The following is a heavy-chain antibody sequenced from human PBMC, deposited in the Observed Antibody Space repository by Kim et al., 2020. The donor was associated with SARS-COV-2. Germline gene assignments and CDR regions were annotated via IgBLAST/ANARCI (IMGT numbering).Heavy chain of an antibody. Sequence: GGSLRLSCAACGFTFISYAMSWVRQAPGKVLEWVSAISGSGGSTYYADSVKGRFTISRDNSKNTLYLQMNSVRAEDTAVYYGAKGDSSGGNFDYWGQGTLVTVSS. V-gene: IGHV3-23*01. CDR2: ISGSGGST. CDR1: GFTFISYA. J-gene: IGHJ4*02. D-gene: IGHD6-19*01. CDR3: AKGDSSGGNFDY.